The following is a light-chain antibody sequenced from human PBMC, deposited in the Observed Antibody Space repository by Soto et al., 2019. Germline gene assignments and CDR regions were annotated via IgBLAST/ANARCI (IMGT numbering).Light chain of an antibody. Sequence: EIVLTQSPGPLSLSPGERATLSCRASQSVSSSYLAWYQQKPGQAPRLLIYGASSRATGIPDRFSGSGSGTDFTLTISSLEPEDFAVYDCQQYGSSQSFGTGTKVDIK. J-gene: IGKJ3*01. CDR2: GAS. V-gene: IGKV3-20*01. CDR3: QQYGSSQS. CDR1: QSVSSSY.